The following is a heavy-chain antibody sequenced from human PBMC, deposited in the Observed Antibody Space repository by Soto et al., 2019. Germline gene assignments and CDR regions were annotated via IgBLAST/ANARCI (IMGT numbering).Heavy chain of an antibody. CDR1: GGSISSGDYY. CDR2: IYYSGST. CDR3: ARGGWRHIDY. Sequence: SETLSLTCTVSGGSISSGDYYWSWIRQPPGKGLEWIGYIYYSGSTNYNPSPKSRVTISVDTSKNQFSLKLSSVTAADTAVYYCARGGWRHIDYWGQGTLVTVSS. D-gene: IGHD3-3*01. J-gene: IGHJ4*02. V-gene: IGHV4-30-4*01.